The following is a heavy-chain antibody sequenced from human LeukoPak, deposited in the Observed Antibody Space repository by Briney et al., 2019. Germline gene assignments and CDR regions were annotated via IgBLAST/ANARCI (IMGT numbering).Heavy chain of an antibody. CDR1: GFTFSDYY. V-gene: IGHV3-11*01. Sequence: GGSLRLSCAASGFTFSDYYMSWIRQAPGKGLEGVSYISSSGSTIYYADSVKGRFTISRDNAKNSLYLQMNSLTAEEAAVYYWATGQGYEAFVIWGQRTMVTVSS. D-gene: IGHD6-13*01. J-gene: IGHJ3*02. CDR3: ATGQGYEAFVI. CDR2: ISSSGSTI.